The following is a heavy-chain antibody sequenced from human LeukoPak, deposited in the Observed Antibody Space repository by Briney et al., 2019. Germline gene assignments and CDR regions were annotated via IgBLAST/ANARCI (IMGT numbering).Heavy chain of an antibody. D-gene: IGHD3-22*01. CDR3: ARGIAIDSSGYYSGAPGAFDI. J-gene: IGHJ3*02. CDR1: GFTFSPHA. CDR2: ISSDGSDK. Sequence: GRSLRLSCAASGFTFSPHAMHWVRQAPGKGLKWVAVISSDGSDKYYADSVQGRFTISRDNSKNTLYLQMNSLRPEDTAVYYCARGIAIDSSGYYSGAPGAFDIWGQGTMVTVSS. V-gene: IGHV3-30-3*01.